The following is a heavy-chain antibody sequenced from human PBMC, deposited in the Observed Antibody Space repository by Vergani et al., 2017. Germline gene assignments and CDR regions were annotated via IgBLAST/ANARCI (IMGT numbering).Heavy chain of an antibody. Sequence: QVRLVQSGAEVKKPGSSVKVSCKASGGTFSSYAISWVRQAPGQGLEWMGGIIPIFGTANYAQKFRGRVTITADESTSTAYMELSSLRSEDTAVYYCARARTMVRGVSFDYGMDVWGQGTTVTVSS. J-gene: IGHJ6*02. D-gene: IGHD3-10*01. CDR2: IIPIFGTA. V-gene: IGHV1-69*01. CDR1: GGTFSSYA. CDR3: ARARTMVRGVSFDYGMDV.